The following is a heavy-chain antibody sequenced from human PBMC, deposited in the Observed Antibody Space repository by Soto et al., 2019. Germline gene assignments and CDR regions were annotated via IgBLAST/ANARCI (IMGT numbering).Heavy chain of an antibody. V-gene: IGHV2-5*01. CDR3: AGLGVSIAALNWFDP. CDR2: IYWNDDK. D-gene: IGHD6-6*01. J-gene: IGHJ5*02. Sequence: SGPKLVNPTQTLTLTCTFSGFSLSTSGVGVGWIRQPPGKALEWLALIYWNDDKRYSPSLKSRLTITKDTSKNQVVLTMTNMDPVDTATYYCAGLGVSIAALNWFDPWGQGTLVTVSS. CDR1: GFSLSTSGVG.